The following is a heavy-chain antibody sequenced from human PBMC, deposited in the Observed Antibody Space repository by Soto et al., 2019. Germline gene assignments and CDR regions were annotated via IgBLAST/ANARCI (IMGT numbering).Heavy chain of an antibody. D-gene: IGHD5-18*01. V-gene: IGHV4-39*01. CDR3: ARGIWDTAMVKGY. CDR1: GGSISSSSYY. J-gene: IGHJ4*02. CDR2: IYYSGST. Sequence: PSETLSLTCTVSGGSISSSSYYWGWLRQPPGKGLEWIGSIYYSGSTYYNPSLKSRVTISVDTSKNQFSLKLSSVTAADTAVYYCARGIWDTAMVKGYWGQGTLVTVSS.